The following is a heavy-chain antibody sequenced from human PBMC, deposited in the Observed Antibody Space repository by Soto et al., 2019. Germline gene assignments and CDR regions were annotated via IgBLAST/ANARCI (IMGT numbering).Heavy chain of an antibody. CDR2: IIPVFGTT. J-gene: IGHJ6*04. Sequence: SVKISCKASGGTFSNYTISWVRQAPGQGLEWMGGIIPVFGTTDYEQKFQGRVTITADGSTSTAYMKLSSLRSADTAVYYCARSSPYIVVRKPTGNQDSYGMDVCGNGTTVTVXS. CDR1: GGTFSNYT. V-gene: IGHV1-69*13. CDR3: ARSSPYIVVRKPTGNQDSYGMDV. D-gene: IGHD2-2*01.